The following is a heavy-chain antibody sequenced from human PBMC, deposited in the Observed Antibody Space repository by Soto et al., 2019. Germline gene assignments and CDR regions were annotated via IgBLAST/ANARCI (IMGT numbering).Heavy chain of an antibody. D-gene: IGHD6-13*01. CDR3: ARHRPKRIAAAGGNWFDP. CDR2: IYYSGST. CDR1: GGSISSSSYY. J-gene: IGHJ5*02. Sequence: QLQLQESGPGLVKPSETLSLTCTVSGGSISSSSYYWGWIRQPPGKGLEWTGSIYYSGSTYYNPSLKSRVTISVDTSKNQFSLKLSSVTAADTAVYYCARHRPKRIAAAGGNWFDPWGQGTLVTVSS. V-gene: IGHV4-39*01.